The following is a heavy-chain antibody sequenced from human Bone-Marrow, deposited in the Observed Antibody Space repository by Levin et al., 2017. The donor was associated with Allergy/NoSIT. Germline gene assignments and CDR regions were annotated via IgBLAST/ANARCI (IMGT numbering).Heavy chain of an antibody. CDR1: GYTFTSYD. V-gene: IGHV1-8*01. CDR3: ARVTMVSNWFDP. CDR2: MNPNSGNT. Sequence: ASVKVSCKASGYTFTSYDINWVRQATGQGLEWMGWMNPNSGNTGYAQKFQGRVTMTRNTSISTAYMELSSLRSEDTAVYYCARVTMVSNWFDPWGQGTLVTVSS. J-gene: IGHJ5*02. D-gene: IGHD3-10*01.